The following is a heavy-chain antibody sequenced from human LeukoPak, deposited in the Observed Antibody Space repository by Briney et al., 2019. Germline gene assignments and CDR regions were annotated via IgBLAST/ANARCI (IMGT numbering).Heavy chain of an antibody. CDR2: IRSKANSYAT. J-gene: IGHJ4*02. CDR1: GFTFSGSA. Sequence: GGSLRLSCAASGFTFSGSAMHLVRQASGKGLEWVGRIRSKANSYATAYAASVKGRFTISRDDSKNTAYLQMNSLKTEDTAVYYCTRHEQWEFAFDYWGQGTLVTVSS. CDR3: TRHEQWEFAFDY. D-gene: IGHD1-26*01. V-gene: IGHV3-73*01.